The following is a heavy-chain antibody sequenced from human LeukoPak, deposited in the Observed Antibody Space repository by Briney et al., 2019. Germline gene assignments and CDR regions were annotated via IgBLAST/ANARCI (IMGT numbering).Heavy chain of an antibody. Sequence: GGSLRLSCAASGFTFNTYRMSWVRQAPGKGLEWVANIKHDGSEENYVDSVKGRFTISRDNAKGSLSLQMNSLRGEDTAVYYCARDLYYYDSSAYYRGLDYWGQGTLVTVSS. J-gene: IGHJ4*02. CDR2: IKHDGSEE. D-gene: IGHD3-22*01. CDR3: ARDLYYYDSSAYYRGLDY. CDR1: GFTFNTYR. V-gene: IGHV3-7*01.